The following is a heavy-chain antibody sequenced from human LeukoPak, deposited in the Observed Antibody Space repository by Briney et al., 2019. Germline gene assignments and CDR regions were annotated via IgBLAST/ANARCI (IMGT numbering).Heavy chain of an antibody. CDR3: ARDSPKLYYYCGMDV. CDR1: GFTFSDHY. D-gene: IGHD1-7*01. V-gene: IGHV3-11*01. J-gene: IGHJ6*04. Sequence: GGSLRLPCAASGFTFSDHYMSWIRQAPGKGLEWVSYISSSGSTIYYADSVKGRFTISRDNAKNSLYLQMNSLRAEDTAVYYCARDSPKLYYYCGMDVWGKGTTVTVSS. CDR2: ISSSGSTI.